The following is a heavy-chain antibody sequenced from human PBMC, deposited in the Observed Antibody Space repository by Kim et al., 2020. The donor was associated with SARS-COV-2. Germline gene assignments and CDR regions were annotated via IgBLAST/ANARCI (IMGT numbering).Heavy chain of an antibody. Sequence: SETLSLTCAVYGGSFSGYYWSWIRQPPGKGLEWIGEINHSGSTNYNPSLKSRVTISVDTSKNQFSLKLSSVTAADTAVYYCARGGGRQWLVPRYYYYGMDVWGQGTTVTVSS. J-gene: IGHJ6*02. V-gene: IGHV4-34*01. CDR1: GGSFSGYY. D-gene: IGHD6-19*01. CDR2: INHSGST. CDR3: ARGGGRQWLVPRYYYYGMDV.